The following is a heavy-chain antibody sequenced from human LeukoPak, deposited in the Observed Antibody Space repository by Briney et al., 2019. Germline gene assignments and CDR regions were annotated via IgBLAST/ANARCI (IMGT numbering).Heavy chain of an antibody. CDR1: GGSFSGYY. Sequence: SETLSLTCAVYGGSFSGYYWTWIRQPPGKGLEWIGEIIDTGSTKYNSSLKSRVTISVDTSKNQFSLKLSSVTAADTAVYYCARRDSSGYYDAFDIWGQGTMVTVSS. CDR2: IIDTGST. J-gene: IGHJ3*02. CDR3: ARRDSSGYYDAFDI. D-gene: IGHD3-22*01. V-gene: IGHV4-34*12.